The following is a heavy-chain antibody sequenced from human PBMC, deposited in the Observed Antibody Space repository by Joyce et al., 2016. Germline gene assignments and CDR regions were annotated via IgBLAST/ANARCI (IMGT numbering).Heavy chain of an antibody. CDR3: AKIVDGSDY. J-gene: IGHJ4*02. D-gene: IGHD5-24*01. V-gene: IGHV3-30*18. CDR2: ISYDGSNK. Sequence: QVQMVESVGGVVQPGRSLRFSCAASGFSLSDYGMHWVRQAPGKGLEWVAVISYDGSNKYYGDSVKGRFTISRDNSKNTLYLQINSLRAEDTAIYYCAKIVDGSDYWGQGTLVTVSS. CDR1: GFSLSDYG.